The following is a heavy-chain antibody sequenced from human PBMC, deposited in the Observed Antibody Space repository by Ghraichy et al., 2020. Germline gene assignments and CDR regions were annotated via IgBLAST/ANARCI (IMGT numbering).Heavy chain of an antibody. J-gene: IGHJ4*02. CDR2: IDSGGNT. V-gene: IGHV3-23*01. CDR1: GFTFSSYT. Sequence: LTCAASGFTFSSYTITWVRQAPRKGLEWVSAIDSGGNTHYADSVKGRFTISRDNSKNTLYLQMNSLRADDTAVYYCAKEAGPGKPFDYWGQGTLVTVSS. D-gene: IGHD4-23*01. CDR3: AKEAGPGKPFDY.